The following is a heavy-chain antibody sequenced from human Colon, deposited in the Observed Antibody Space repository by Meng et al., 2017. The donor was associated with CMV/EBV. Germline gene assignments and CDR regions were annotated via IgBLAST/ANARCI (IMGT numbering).Heavy chain of an antibody. V-gene: IGHV3-23*01. Sequence: LTRAASGFTFNRNSMSWVRQAPGKGLEWVSGINGVGEITYYADSVKGRFTVSRDNSKNTLYLRMIDLRAEDTAMYYCAKDGRRYSSSSLQFDYWGQGTLVTVSS. CDR1: GFTFNRNS. CDR2: INGVGEIT. J-gene: IGHJ4*02. D-gene: IGHD6-13*01. CDR3: AKDGRRYSSSSLQFDY.